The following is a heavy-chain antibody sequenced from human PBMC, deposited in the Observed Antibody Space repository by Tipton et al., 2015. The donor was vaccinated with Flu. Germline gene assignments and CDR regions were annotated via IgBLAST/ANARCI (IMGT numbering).Heavy chain of an antibody. V-gene: IGHV3-48*03. D-gene: IGHD3-10*01. J-gene: IGHJ4*02. CDR2: ISSSGSTI. Sequence: SLRLSCAASGFTSSSYEMNWVRQAPGKGLEWVSYISSSGSTIYYADSVKGRFTISRDNAKNSLYLQMNSLRAEDTAVYYCARVIREYYGSGSYGYYFDYWGQGTLVTVSS. CDR3: ARVIREYYGSGSYGYYFDY. CDR1: GFTSSSYE.